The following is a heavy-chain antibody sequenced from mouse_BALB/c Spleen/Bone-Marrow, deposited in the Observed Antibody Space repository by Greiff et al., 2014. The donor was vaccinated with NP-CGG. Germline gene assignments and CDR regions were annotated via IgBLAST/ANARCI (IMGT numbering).Heavy chain of an antibody. Sequence: VQLQQSGAELVRPGTSVKVPCKASGYAFTNYLIEWVKQRPGQGLEWIGVINPGSGGTNYNEKFKGKATLTADKSSSTAYMQLSSLTSDDSAVYFCARDRDYDEGYAMDYWGQGTSVTVSS. D-gene: IGHD2-4*01. V-gene: IGHV1-54*01. CDR3: ARDRDYDEGYAMDY. J-gene: IGHJ4*01. CDR1: GYAFTNYL. CDR2: INPGSGGT.